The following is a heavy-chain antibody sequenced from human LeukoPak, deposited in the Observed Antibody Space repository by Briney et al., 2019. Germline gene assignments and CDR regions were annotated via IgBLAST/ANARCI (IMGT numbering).Heavy chain of an antibody. V-gene: IGHV3-30*02. J-gene: IGHJ4*02. D-gene: IGHD3-16*01. CDR2: IRYDGSNK. CDR1: GLPLSTYA. Sequence: PGGPLGLSWPPPGLPLSTYAIPWVRRPPAKGLEWVAFIRYDGSNKYYADSVKGRFTISRDNSKNTLYLQMNSLRAEDTAVYYCAKAQWGPFDYWGQGTLVTVSS. CDR3: AKAQWGPFDY.